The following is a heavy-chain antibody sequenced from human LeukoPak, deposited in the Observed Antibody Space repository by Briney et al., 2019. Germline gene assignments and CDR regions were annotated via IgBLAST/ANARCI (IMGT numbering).Heavy chain of an antibody. Sequence: SETLSLTCTVSGGSISSYYWSWIRQPPGKGLEWIGYIYYSGSTNYNPSLKSRVTISVDTSKNQFSLKLSSVTAADTAVYYCARQCSSPSCYDYWGQGTLVTVSS. V-gene: IGHV4-59*01. CDR2: IYYSGST. CDR1: GGSISSYY. CDR3: ARQCSSPSCYDY. D-gene: IGHD2-2*01. J-gene: IGHJ4*02.